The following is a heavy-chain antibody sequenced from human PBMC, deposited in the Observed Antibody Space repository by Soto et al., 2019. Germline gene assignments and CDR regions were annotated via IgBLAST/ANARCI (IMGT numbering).Heavy chain of an antibody. J-gene: IGHJ4*02. Sequence: EVQLVESGGGLVKPGGSLKLSCAASGFAFSTYSMSWVRQAPGKGLEWVSSISGSGNYTHYADFLRGRFTISRDNAKTSLFLQMDSLRAEDTAVYXXAREGINNYNEFYFDSWGQGTVVTVSS. CDR3: AREGINNYNEFYFDS. CDR1: GFAFSTYS. V-gene: IGHV3-21*06. CDR2: ISGSGNYT. D-gene: IGHD4-4*01.